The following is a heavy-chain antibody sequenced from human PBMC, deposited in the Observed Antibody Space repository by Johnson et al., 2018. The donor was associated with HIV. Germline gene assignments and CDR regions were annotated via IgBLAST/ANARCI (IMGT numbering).Heavy chain of an antibody. J-gene: IGHJ3*02. Sequence: QVQLVESGGGVVQPGRSLRLSCTASGFTFSSYAMHWVRQAPGKGLEWVAFIRYDGSNKYYADSVKGRLTISRDNVKNSLYLQMDSLRTEDTALYHCVKDRWELASGGVDIWGQGTMVTVSS. CDR1: GFTFSSYA. V-gene: IGHV3-30*02. CDR2: IRYDGSNK. CDR3: VKDRWELASGGVDI. D-gene: IGHD1-26*01.